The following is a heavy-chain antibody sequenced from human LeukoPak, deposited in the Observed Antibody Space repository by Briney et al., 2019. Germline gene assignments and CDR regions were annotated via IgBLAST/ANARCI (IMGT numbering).Heavy chain of an antibody. J-gene: IGHJ4*02. CDR3: AQWSRYFDY. CDR2: ISGSGGST. D-gene: IGHD1-26*01. V-gene: IGHV3-23*01. CDR1: GFTFSSYS. Sequence: PGGSLRLSCAASGFTFSSYSMSWVRQDPGKGLNWVAAISGSGGSTNYADSVKGRFTISRDNSKNTLYLQMNSLRAEDTALYFCAQWSRYFDYWGQGTLVTVSS.